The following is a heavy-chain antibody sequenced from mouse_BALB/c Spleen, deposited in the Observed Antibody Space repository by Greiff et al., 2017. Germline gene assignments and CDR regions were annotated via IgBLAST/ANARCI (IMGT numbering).Heavy chain of an antibody. CDR2: IDPYYGGT. CDR3: ARSGRYDEIPVRYYYAMDY. Sequence: EVQLQQSGPELEKPGASVKISCKASGYSFTGYNMNWVKQSNGKSLEWIGNIDPYYGGTSYNQKFKGKATLTVDKSSSTAYMQLKSLTSEDSAVYYCARSGRYDEIPVRYYYAMDYWGQGTSVTVSS. V-gene: IGHV1-39*01. CDR1: GYSFTGYN. D-gene: IGHD2-14*01. J-gene: IGHJ4*01.